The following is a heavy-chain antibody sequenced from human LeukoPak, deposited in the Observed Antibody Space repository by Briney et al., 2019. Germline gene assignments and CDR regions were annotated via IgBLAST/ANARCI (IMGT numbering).Heavy chain of an antibody. J-gene: IGHJ4*02. D-gene: IGHD3-22*01. Sequence: GRSLRLSCAASGFTFDDYAMHWVRQAPGKGLEWVSGISWNSGSIGYADSVKGRFTISRDNAKNSLYLQINSLRAEDTALYYCAKSVNYYDSSFDYWGQGTLVTVSS. CDR1: GFTFDDYA. V-gene: IGHV3-9*01. CDR2: ISWNSGSI. CDR3: AKSVNYYDSSFDY.